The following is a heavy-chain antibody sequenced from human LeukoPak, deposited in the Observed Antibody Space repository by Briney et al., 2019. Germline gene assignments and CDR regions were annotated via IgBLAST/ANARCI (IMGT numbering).Heavy chain of an antibody. CDR3: VRGGDVEQLEKLYYFDY. Sequence: GGSLRLSCAASGFTFSSYDMHWVRQATGKGLEWVSAIGTAGDTYYPGSVKGRFTISRENAKNSLYLQMNSLRAGDTAVYYCVRGGDVEQLEKLYYFDYWGQGTLVTVSS. D-gene: IGHD1-1*01. J-gene: IGHJ4*02. CDR1: GFTFSSYD. CDR2: IGTAGDT. V-gene: IGHV3-13*01.